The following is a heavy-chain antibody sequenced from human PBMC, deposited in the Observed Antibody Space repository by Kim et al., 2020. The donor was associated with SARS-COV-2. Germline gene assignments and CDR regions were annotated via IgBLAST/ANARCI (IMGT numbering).Heavy chain of an antibody. CDR3: ARGTSGGAFDI. D-gene: IGHD2-15*01. J-gene: IGHJ3*02. CDR2: IYYSGST. V-gene: IGHV4-59*13. Sequence: SETLSLTCTVSGGSISSYYWSWIRQPPGKGLEWIGYIYYSGSTNYNPSLKSRVTISVDTSKNQFSLKLSSVTAADTAVYYCARGTSGGAFDIWGQGTMVT. CDR1: GGSISSYY.